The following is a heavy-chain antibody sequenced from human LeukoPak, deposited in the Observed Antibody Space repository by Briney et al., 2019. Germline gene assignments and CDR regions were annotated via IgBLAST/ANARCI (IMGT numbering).Heavy chain of an antibody. J-gene: IGHJ4*02. CDR3: AKNTEGGHDFAQTPYYFDC. D-gene: IGHD3-3*01. Sequence: PGGSLRLSCAASGFTFSSYAMGWFRQAPGKGLEWVSILSGSGGSTYYADSVKGRFTISRDNSKNTLYLQMNSLRAEDTALYFCAKNTEGGHDFAQTPYYFDCWGQGTLVTVSS. CDR1: GFTFSSYA. V-gene: IGHV3-23*01. CDR2: LSGSGGST.